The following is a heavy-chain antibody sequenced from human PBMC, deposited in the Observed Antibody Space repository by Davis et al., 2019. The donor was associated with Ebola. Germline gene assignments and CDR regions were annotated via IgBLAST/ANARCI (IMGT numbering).Heavy chain of an antibody. CDR1: GYTFTSYG. J-gene: IGHJ4*02. Sequence: AASVKVSCKASGYTFTSYGISWVRQAPGQGLEWMGWISAYNGNTNYAQKLQGRVTMTTDKSTSTAYMELSSLRSEDTAVYYCARSCSSTSCEYYFDYWGQGTLVTVSS. D-gene: IGHD2-2*01. CDR2: ISAYNGNT. V-gene: IGHV1-18*01. CDR3: ARSCSSTSCEYYFDY.